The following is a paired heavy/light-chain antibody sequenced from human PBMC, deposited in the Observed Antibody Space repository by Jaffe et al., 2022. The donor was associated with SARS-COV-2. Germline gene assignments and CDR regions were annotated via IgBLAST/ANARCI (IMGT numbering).Light chain of an antibody. CDR3: MQGTHWPYT. J-gene: IGKJ2*01. CDR1: QSLVYSDGNTY. V-gene: IGKV2-30*01. Sequence: DVVMTQSPLSLPVTLGQPASISCRSSQSLVYSDGNTYLNWFQQRPGQSPRRLIYKVSNRDSGVPDRFSGSGSGTDFTLKISRVEAEDVGVYYCMQGTHWPYTFGQGTKLEIK. CDR2: KVS.
Heavy chain of an antibody. Sequence: QVQLVQSGAEVKKPGASVKVSCKASGYTFTSYDINWVRQATGQGLEWMGWMNPNSGNTGYAQKFQGRVTMTRNTSISTAYMELSSLRSEDTAVYYCARGSDIVLMVYAIDRLGMDVWGQGTTVTVSS. CDR3: ARGSDIVLMVYAIDRLGMDV. V-gene: IGHV1-8*01. CDR1: GYTFTSYD. D-gene: IGHD2-8*01. J-gene: IGHJ6*02. CDR2: MNPNSGNT.